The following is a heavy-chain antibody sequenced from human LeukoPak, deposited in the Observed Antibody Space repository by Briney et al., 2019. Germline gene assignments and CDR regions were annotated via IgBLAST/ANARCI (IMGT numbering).Heavy chain of an antibody. CDR2: VYYDGTS. Sequence: SETLSLTCTVSGGSINRHSYYWGWIRQPPGKGLEWIGSVYYDGTSYSNPSLKSRVAVFVDTSRDQFSLDLSFVTAADTALYYCVRHISTNTGYFDSCGQGTLVSVSS. CDR3: VRHISTNTGYFDS. J-gene: IGHJ4*02. V-gene: IGHV4-39*01. D-gene: IGHD5-24*01. CDR1: GGSINRHSYY.